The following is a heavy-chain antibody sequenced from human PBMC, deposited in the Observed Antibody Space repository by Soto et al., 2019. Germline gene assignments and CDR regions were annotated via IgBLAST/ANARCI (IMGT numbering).Heavy chain of an antibody. CDR1: GFTFGDYA. V-gene: IGHV3-49*03. Sequence: GGSLRLSCTASGFTFGDYAMSWFRQAPGKGLEWVGFIRSKAYGGTTEYAASVKGRFTISRDDSKSIAYLQMNSLKTEDTAVYYCTRDRITMVRGVIQGGYYYYYMDVWGKGTTVTVSS. J-gene: IGHJ6*03. CDR3: TRDRITMVRGVIQGGYYYYYMDV. CDR2: IRSKAYGGTT. D-gene: IGHD3-10*01.